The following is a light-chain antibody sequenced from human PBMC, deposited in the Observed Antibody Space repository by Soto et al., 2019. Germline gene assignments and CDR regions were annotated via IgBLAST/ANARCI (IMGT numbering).Light chain of an antibody. Sequence: QSVLTQPPSVSAAPGQKVTISCSGSSSNIGNNYVSWYQHLPGTAPKLLIYDINKRPSGIPDRFSGSKSATSATLGITGLQTGDEADYYCGTWDSSLSAGVFGGGTKVTVL. CDR2: DIN. J-gene: IGLJ3*02. CDR3: GTWDSSLSAGV. CDR1: SSNIGNNY. V-gene: IGLV1-51*01.